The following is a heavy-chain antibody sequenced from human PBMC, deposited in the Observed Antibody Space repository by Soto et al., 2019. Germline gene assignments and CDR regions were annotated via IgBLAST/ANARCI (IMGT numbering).Heavy chain of an antibody. D-gene: IGHD6-13*01. CDR2: MNPNSGNT. J-gene: IGHJ5*01. CDR3: AREQQVRGFDS. Sequence: QVQLVQSGAEVKKPGASVKVSCKASGYSFTSYDINWVRQDTGQGLEWMGWMNPNSGNTGYAQKCQGRVTVTRNTSISTVYMELSSLRSEDTAVYYWAREQQVRGFDSWGQGTLVTVSS. CDR1: GYSFTSYD. V-gene: IGHV1-8*01.